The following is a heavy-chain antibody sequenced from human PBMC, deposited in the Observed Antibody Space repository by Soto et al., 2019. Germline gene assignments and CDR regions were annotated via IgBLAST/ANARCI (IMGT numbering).Heavy chain of an antibody. J-gene: IGHJ3*02. CDR1: GGSISRGAYF. V-gene: IGHV4-31*03. CDR3: ARVDGPNAFDI. Sequence: SETLSLTCSVSGGSISRGAYFWTWIRQFPGKGLEWIAYISYTGATYYNPSLKSRVTILADTSKNQFSLKLSSVTAADTAVYYCARVDGPNAFDIWGQGTMVTVSS. CDR2: ISYTGAT.